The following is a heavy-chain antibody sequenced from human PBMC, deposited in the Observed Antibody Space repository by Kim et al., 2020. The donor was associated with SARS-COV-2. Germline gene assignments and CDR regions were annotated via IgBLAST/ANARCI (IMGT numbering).Heavy chain of an antibody. CDR2: INHSGST. CDR3: AREGSSWNMRGYFDY. D-gene: IGHD6-13*01. J-gene: IGHJ4*02. V-gene: IGHV4-34*01. Sequence: SETLSLTCAVYGGSFSGYYWSWIRQPPGKGLEWIGEINHSGSTNYNPSLKSRVTISVDTSKNQFSLKLSSVTAADTAVYYCAREGSSWNMRGYFDYWGQGTLVTVSS. CDR1: GGSFSGYY.